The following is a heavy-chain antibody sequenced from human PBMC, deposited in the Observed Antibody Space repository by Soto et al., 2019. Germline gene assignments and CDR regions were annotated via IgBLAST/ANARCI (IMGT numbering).Heavy chain of an antibody. J-gene: IGHJ4*02. CDR1: GLTFSTYA. CDR3: ATQAECFLLGPLDF. CDR2: ISDSGDTT. Sequence: EVQLLESGGGLVQPGGSLRLSCAASGLTFSTYAMTWVRQAPGKGLEWVSVISDSGDTTYYGDSVEGRFTISRDNSRNTVYLQMHSLRTEDMAIYYCATQAECFLLGPLDFWGQGTVVTVSS. V-gene: IGHV3-23*01. D-gene: IGHD3-16*01.